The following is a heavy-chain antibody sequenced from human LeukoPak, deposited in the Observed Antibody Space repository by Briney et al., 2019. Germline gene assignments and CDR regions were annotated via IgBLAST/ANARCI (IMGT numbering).Heavy chain of an antibody. CDR3: AREYYYDSSGPFDY. CDR1: GGSISSGGYY. CDR2: IYHSGST. V-gene: IGHV4-30-2*01. Sequence: PSETLSLTCTVSGGSISSGGYYWSWIRQPPGKGLEWIGYIYHSGSTYYNPSLKSRVTISVDRSKIQFSLKLSSVTAAGTAVYYCAREYYYDSSGPFDYWGQGTLVTVSS. J-gene: IGHJ4*02. D-gene: IGHD3-22*01.